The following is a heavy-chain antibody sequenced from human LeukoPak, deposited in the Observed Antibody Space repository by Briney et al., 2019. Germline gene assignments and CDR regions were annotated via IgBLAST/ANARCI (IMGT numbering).Heavy chain of an antibody. CDR2: ISSNGGST. Sequence: GGSLRLSCSASGFTFSSYAMHWVRQAPGKGLEYVSVISSNGGSTYYVDSVKGRFTISRDNSKNTLYLQMSSLRAEDTAVYYCVKDLGSSSVGYWGQGTLVTVPS. D-gene: IGHD6-6*01. V-gene: IGHV3-64D*09. CDR1: GFTFSSYA. J-gene: IGHJ4*02. CDR3: VKDLGSSSVGY.